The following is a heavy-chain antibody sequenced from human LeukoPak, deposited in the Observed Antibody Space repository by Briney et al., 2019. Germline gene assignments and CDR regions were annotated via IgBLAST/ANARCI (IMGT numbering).Heavy chain of an antibody. V-gene: IGHV3-23*01. CDR2: ISDSGDRT. D-gene: IGHD6-19*01. Sequence: GGSLRLSCVASGFTFSSYAMSWVRQAPGKGLEWVSVISDSGDRTYYADSVKGRFTISRDNSKNTLYLQMNSLRAEDTAVYCCAKERSSGWPFDYWGQGTLVTVSS. J-gene: IGHJ4*02. CDR3: AKERSSGWPFDY. CDR1: GFTFSSYA.